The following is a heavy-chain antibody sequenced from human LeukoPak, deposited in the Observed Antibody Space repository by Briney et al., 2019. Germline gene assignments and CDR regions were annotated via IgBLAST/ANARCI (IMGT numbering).Heavy chain of an antibody. CDR2: MYTSGTT. D-gene: IGHD3-3*01. V-gene: IGHV4-61*02. CDR1: GASISSGSYY. CDR3: ARATNPEWSPHYFDY. Sequence: PSQTLSLTCTVSGASISSGSYYWDWIRQPAGKGLEWFGRMYTSGTTNYNPSLTSRVTISVDTSKNQFSLKLSSVTAADTAVYYCARATNPEWSPHYFDYWGQGTLVTVSS. J-gene: IGHJ4*02.